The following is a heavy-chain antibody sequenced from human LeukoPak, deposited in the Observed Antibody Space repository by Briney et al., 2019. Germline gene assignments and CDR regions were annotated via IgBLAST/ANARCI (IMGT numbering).Heavy chain of an antibody. CDR2: TNPNSGGT. CDR1: GYTFTGYY. D-gene: IGHD3-22*01. V-gene: IGHV1-2*02. CDR3: AYDSSGYDYYFDY. J-gene: IGHJ4*02. Sequence: ASVKVSCKASGYTFTGYYMHWVRQAPGQGLEWMGWTNPNSGGTNYAQKFQGRVTMTRDTSISTAYMELSRLRSDDTAVYYCAYDSSGYDYYFDYWGQGTLVAVCS.